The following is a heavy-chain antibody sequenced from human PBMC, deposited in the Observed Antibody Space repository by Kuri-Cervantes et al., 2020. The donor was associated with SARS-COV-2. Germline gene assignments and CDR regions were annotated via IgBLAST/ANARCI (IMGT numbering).Heavy chain of an antibody. J-gene: IGHJ6*03. V-gene: IGHV3-30-3*01. Sequence: GGSLRLSCAASGFTFSSYAMHWVRQAPGKGLEWVAVISYDGSNKYYADSVKGRFTISRDNSKNTLYLQMNSLRAEDTAVYYCARSDYYSYMDVWGKGTTVTVSS. CDR2: ISYDGSNK. CDR1: GFTFSSYA. CDR3: ARSDYYSYMDV.